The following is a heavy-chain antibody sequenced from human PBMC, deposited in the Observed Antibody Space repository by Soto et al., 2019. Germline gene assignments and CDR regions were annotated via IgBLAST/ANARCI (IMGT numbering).Heavy chain of an antibody. V-gene: IGHV4-59*01. J-gene: IGHJ6*02. D-gene: IGHD4-17*01. CDR3: ARQNGDFDYYFYGVDV. CDR2: IYYRGTT. Sequence: QVQLQESGPGLVKPSETLSLTCTVSGGSIVSYYWSWIRQPPGKGLEWIGHIYYRGTTTYNPSLQSRVTISVDTSKNQFSLRLSSLTAADTAVYYCARQNGDFDYYFYGVDVWGQGTMVTVS. CDR1: GGSIVSYY.